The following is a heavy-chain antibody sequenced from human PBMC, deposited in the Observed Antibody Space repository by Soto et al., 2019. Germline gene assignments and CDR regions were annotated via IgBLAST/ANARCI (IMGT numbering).Heavy chain of an antibody. D-gene: IGHD3-3*01. V-gene: IGHV1-2*04. CDR2: INPNSGGT. CDR3: ARGGGITIFGVVIATTDYYYYYGMDV. Sequence: ASVKVSCKASGYTFTGYYMHWVRQAPGQGLEWMGWINPNSGGTNYAQKFQGWVTMTRDTSISTAYMELSRLRSDDTAVYYCARGGGITIFGVVIATTDYYYYYGMDVWGQGTTATVSS. CDR1: GYTFTGYY. J-gene: IGHJ6*02.